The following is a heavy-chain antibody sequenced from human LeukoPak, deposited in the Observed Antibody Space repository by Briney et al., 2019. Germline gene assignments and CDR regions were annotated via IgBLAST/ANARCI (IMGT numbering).Heavy chain of an antibody. CDR2: IIPIFGSA. V-gene: IGHV1-69*01. D-gene: IGHD2-15*01. J-gene: IGHJ4*02. Sequence: ASVKVSCKASGGTFSTYAISWVRQAPGQGLEWMGGIIPIFGSASYAQNFQGRVTITADESTNTAYMEVSSLRPEDTAVYYCARDRRGCSGGSCYSADYWGQGTLVTVSS. CDR3: ARDRRGCSGGSCYSADY. CDR1: GGTFSTYA.